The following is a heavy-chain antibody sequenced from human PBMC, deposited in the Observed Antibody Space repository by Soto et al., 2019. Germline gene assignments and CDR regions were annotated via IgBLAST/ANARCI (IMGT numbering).Heavy chain of an antibody. J-gene: IGHJ4*02. V-gene: IGHV3-30*03. CDR1: GFTFSSYG. Sequence: QPGGSLRLSCAASGFTFSSYGMHWVRQAPGKGLEWVAVISYDGSNKYYADSVKGRFTISRDNSKNTLYLQMSSLRAEDTAVYYCARDESPYCFSSFTPDYWGQGTLVTVSS. CDR3: ARDESPYCFSSFTPDY. CDR2: ISYDGSNK. D-gene: IGHD2-21*01.